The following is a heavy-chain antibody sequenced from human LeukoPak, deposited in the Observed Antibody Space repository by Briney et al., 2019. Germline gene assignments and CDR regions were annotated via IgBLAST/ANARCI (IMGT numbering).Heavy chain of an antibody. V-gene: IGHV3-48*04. CDR1: GFTFSSYG. D-gene: IGHD3-16*01. Sequence: GRSLRLSCAASGFTFSSYGMHWVRQAPGKGLEWVSYISSSGSTIYYADSVKGRFTISRDNAKNSLYLQMNSLRAEDTAVYYCAGGLSEGFDPWGQGTLVTVSS. CDR2: ISSSGSTI. CDR3: AGGLSEGFDP. J-gene: IGHJ5*02.